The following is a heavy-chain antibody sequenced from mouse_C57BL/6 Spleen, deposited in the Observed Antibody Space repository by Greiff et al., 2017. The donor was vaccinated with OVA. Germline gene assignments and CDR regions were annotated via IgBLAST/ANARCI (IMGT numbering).Heavy chain of an antibody. CDR2: IYPGNSDT. J-gene: IGHJ1*03. CDR1: GYTFTSYW. V-gene: IGHV1-5*01. Sequence: VQLQQSGTVLARPGASVKMSCKTSGYTFTSYWMHWVKQRPGQGLEWIGAIYPGNSDTSYNQKFKGKAKLTAVTSASTAYMELSSLTNEDSAVYYCTRDHDTDWYFDVWGTGTTVTVSS. CDR3: TRDHDTDWYFDV. D-gene: IGHD2-4*01.